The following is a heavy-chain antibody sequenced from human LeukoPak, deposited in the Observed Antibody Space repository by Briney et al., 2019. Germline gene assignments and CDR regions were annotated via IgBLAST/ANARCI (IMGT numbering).Heavy chain of an antibody. J-gene: IGHJ4*02. Sequence: PSETLSLTCTVSGGSISSGSYYWSWIRQPAGKGLEWIGRIYTSGSTNYNPSLKSRVTISLDTSENQFSLKLNSVTAADTAVYYCARGWFGDTFDYWGQGTLVTVSS. CDR3: ARGWFGDTFDY. CDR1: GGSISSGSYY. V-gene: IGHV4-61*02. CDR2: IYTSGST. D-gene: IGHD3-10*01.